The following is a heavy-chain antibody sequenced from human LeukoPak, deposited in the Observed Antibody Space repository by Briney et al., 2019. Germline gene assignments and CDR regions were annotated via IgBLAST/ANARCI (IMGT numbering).Heavy chain of an antibody. CDR1: GGSISSSSYY. V-gene: IGHV4-39*01. Sequence: SETLSLTCTVSGGSISSSSYYWAWIRQPPGKGLEWIGSIYYSGRIYSNPSLKSRVTISLDTSKNQFSLKLSSVTAADTAVYYCARPGQGYFDSWGPGTPVSVSS. CDR2: IYYSGRI. CDR3: ARPGQGYFDS. J-gene: IGHJ4*02.